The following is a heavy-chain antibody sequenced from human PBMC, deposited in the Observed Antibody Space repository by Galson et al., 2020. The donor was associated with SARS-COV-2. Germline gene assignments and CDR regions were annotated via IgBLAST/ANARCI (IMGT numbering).Heavy chain of an antibody. J-gene: IGHJ3*02. V-gene: IGHV3-72*01. CDR2: IRNKANSYTT. Sequence: GESLKISCAASGFTFSDHYMDWVRQAPGKGPGWVGRIRNKANSYTTEYAASVRGRFTVSREDSKNSLYLQMNSLQTEDTAVYYCVRAPLLGDAFDIWGQGTMVTVSS. D-gene: IGHD3-16*01. CDR3: VRAPLLGDAFDI. CDR1: GFTFSDHY.